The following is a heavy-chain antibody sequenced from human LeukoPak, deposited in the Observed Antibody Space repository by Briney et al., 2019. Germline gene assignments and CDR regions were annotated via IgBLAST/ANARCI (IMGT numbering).Heavy chain of an antibody. J-gene: IGHJ4*02. CDR3: ARHAGGISATGTRPFDY. CDR1: GASFSSSTYY. V-gene: IGHV4-39*01. Sequence: SETLSLTCTVSGASFSSSTYYWGWIRQPPGKGLEWIGSIYYSGSTYYNPSLKSRRTMSVDTSNNQFSLKLSSVTAADTAVYYCARHAGGISATGTRPFDYWGQGTLVTVSS. CDR2: IYYSGST. D-gene: IGHD6-13*01.